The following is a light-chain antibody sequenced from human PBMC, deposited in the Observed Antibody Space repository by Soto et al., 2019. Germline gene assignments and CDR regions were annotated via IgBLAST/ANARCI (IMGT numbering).Light chain of an antibody. CDR1: KSLLHSNGYNY. CDR2: LGS. Sequence: DIVMTQSPLSLPVTPGEPASISCRSSKSLLHSNGYNYLDWYLQKPGQSPQLLIYLGSNRASGVPDRFSGSGSGTDFTLKISRVEAEDVGVYYCMQALQTPATFGQGTKVEIK. CDR3: MQALQTPAT. J-gene: IGKJ1*01. V-gene: IGKV2-28*01.